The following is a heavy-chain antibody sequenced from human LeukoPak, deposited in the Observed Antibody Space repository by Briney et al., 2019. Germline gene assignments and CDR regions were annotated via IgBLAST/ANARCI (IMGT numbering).Heavy chain of an antibody. D-gene: IGHD3-10*01. Sequence: GGSLRLSCAASGFTFSSYAMHWVRQAPGKGLEWVAVISYDGSNKYYADSVKGRFTISRDNSKNTLYLQMNSLRAEDTAVYYCAREGSGSYYKADAFDIWGQGTMVTVSS. V-gene: IGHV3-30*04. CDR1: GFTFSSYA. CDR3: AREGSGSYYKADAFDI. CDR2: ISYDGSNK. J-gene: IGHJ3*02.